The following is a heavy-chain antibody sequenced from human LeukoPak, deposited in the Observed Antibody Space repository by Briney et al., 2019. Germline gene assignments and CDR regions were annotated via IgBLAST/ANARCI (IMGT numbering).Heavy chain of an antibody. Sequence: PSETLSLTCTVSGGSISSGSYYWSWIRQPAGKGLEWIGCIYTSGSTNYNPSLKSRVTISLDTSENHFSLKLSSVTAADTAVYYCARVTTGGYYNYWGQGTLVTVSS. CDR2: IYTSGST. J-gene: IGHJ4*02. CDR1: GGSISSGSYY. V-gene: IGHV4-61*02. CDR3: ARVTTGGYYNY. D-gene: IGHD3-22*01.